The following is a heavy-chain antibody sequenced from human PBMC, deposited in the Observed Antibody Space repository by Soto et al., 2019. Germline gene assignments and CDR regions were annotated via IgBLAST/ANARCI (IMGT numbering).Heavy chain of an antibody. CDR1: GFTFSSYW. CDR3: ARENYYYYGMDV. J-gene: IGHJ6*02. Sequence: GGSLRLSCAASGFTFSSYWMHWVRQAPGKGLVWVSRINSDGSSTSYADSVKGRFTISRDNAKNTLYLQMNSLRAEDTAVYYCARENYYYYGMDVWGQGTTVTSP. CDR2: INSDGSST. V-gene: IGHV3-74*01.